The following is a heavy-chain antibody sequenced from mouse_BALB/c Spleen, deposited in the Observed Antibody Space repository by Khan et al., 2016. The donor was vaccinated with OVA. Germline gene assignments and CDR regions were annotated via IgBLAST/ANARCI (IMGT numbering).Heavy chain of an antibody. D-gene: IGHD1-1*01. V-gene: IGHV1S41*01. J-gene: IGHJ4*01. CDR2: IGPGSSNA. Sequence: DLVKPGASVKLSCKASGYTLTSYWINWIKQRPGQGLEWIGRIGPGSSNAYYNDMFKDKATLTVDTSSNTAYIQLRRLSSEDYAVFFCARENYYGRSCDAMDYWGQGTSVTVSA. CDR1: GYTLTSYW. CDR3: ARENYYGRSCDAMDY.